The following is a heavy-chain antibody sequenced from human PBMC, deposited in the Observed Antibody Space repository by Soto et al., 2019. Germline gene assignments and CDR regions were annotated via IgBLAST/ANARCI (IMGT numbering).Heavy chain of an antibody. CDR3: ARDREAGYNCSYGMDV. J-gene: IGHJ6*02. D-gene: IGHD6-19*01. Sequence: SETLSLTCSVSGADINTYSCTWIRQPAWKGLEWIGRIYTSASINYNPSLKGRVTLSVDTSTNQVSLRLASVTAADTAIYYCARDREAGYNCSYGMDVWGQGTTVTVSS. CDR1: GADINTYS. CDR2: IYTSASI. V-gene: IGHV4-4*07.